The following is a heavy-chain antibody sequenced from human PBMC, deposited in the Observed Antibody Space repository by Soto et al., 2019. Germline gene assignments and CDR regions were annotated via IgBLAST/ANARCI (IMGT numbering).Heavy chain of an antibody. Sequence: QVQLQESGPGLVKPSQTLSLTCTVSGGSISSGGYYWSWIRQHPGKGLEWIGYIYYSGSTYYNPSLKSRVTISVDTSKNQFSLKLSSVTAADTAVYYCASSYCSGGSCYLLPPGYMDVWGKGTTVTVSS. CDR2: IYYSGST. D-gene: IGHD2-15*01. J-gene: IGHJ6*03. V-gene: IGHV4-31*03. CDR3: ASSYCSGGSCYLLPPGYMDV. CDR1: GGSISSGGYY.